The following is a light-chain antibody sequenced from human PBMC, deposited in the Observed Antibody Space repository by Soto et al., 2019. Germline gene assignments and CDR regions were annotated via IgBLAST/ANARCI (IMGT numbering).Light chain of an antibody. V-gene: IGKV4-1*01. Sequence: DIVMTQSPDSLAESLGERATINCKSSQSVLYISNNKNYLAWYQQKPGQPPKLLIYWASTRESGVPDRFSGSGSGTDFTLTISSLQAEDVAVYYCQQYYSTPYTFGQGTKLEIK. CDR1: QSVLYISNNKNY. J-gene: IGKJ2*01. CDR3: QQYYSTPYT. CDR2: WAS.